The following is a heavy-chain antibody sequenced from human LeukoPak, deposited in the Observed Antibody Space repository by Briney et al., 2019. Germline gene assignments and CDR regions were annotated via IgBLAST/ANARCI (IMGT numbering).Heavy chain of an antibody. CDR1: GGSLSSGDYY. D-gene: IGHD4-17*01. Sequence: SETLSLTCTVSGGSLSSGDYYWSWIRQPPGKGLEWIGYIYYSGSTYYNPSLKSRVTISVDTSKNQFSLKLSSVTAADTALYYCARALVDYGDFDFDLWGRGTLVTVSS. CDR3: ARALVDYGDFDFDL. V-gene: IGHV4-30-4*01. CDR2: IYYSGST. J-gene: IGHJ2*01.